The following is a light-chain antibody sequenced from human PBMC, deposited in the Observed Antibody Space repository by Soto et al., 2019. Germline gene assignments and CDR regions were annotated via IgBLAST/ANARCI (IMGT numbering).Light chain of an antibody. Sequence: DIQMTQSPRSVSVYVKGRDSVTFRASQSISGWLAWYQQKPGIAPKLLIYKASTLQDGVPPRFSGSGFGTEFTLTISSLQPDDCGLYYCQQYYVYSTFGQGTKVDIK. V-gene: IGKV1-5*03. CDR3: QQYYVYST. J-gene: IGKJ1*01. CDR1: QSISGW. CDR2: KAS.